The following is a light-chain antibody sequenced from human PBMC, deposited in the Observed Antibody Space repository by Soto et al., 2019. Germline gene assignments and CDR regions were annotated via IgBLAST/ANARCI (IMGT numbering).Light chain of an antibody. V-gene: IGKV1-33*01. CDR3: QQYANLPLT. CDR2: DAS. Sequence: DIQMTQSPSSLSASVGDRVTITCQASDDISNYLNWYQQKPGKAPKVLIYDASHLESGVPSRFSGGGSATEFNFTVRSLQAEDIATYYCQQYANLPLTFGPGTKVDIK. CDR1: DDISNY. J-gene: IGKJ3*01.